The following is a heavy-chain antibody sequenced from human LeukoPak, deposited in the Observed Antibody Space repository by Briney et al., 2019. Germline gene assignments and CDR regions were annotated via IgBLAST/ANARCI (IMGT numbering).Heavy chain of an antibody. CDR2: IWYDGSNK. V-gene: IGHV3-33*01. CDR3: ARDRSSGYDDAFDI. Sequence: PGGSLRLSCAASGFTFSSYGMHWVRQAPGKGLEWVAVIWYDGSNKYYADSVKGRFTISRDNSKNTLYLQMNSLRAEDTAVYYCARDRSSGYDDAFDIWGQGTMVSVSS. CDR1: GFTFSSYG. D-gene: IGHD5-12*01. J-gene: IGHJ3*02.